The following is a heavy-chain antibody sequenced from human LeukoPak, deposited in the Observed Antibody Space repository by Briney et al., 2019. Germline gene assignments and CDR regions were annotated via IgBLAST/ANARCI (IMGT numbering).Heavy chain of an antibody. V-gene: IGHV1-24*01. CDR3: AAGRLEGFAAVATFDY. CDR2: FDPEDGET. Sequence: ASVKVSRKVSGYTLTELSMHWVRPAPGKGLAGMGGFDPEDGETIYAQKLQGRVIMTDDASTDTAYMELSRMRSEATAVYYCAAGRLEGFAAVATFDYWGQGTLVTVSS. CDR1: GYTLTELS. D-gene: IGHD6-13*01. J-gene: IGHJ4*02.